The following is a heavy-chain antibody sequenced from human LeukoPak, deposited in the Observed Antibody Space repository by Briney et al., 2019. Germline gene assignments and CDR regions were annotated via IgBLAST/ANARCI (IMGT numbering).Heavy chain of an antibody. J-gene: IGHJ4*02. CDR1: GYTFTSYV. V-gene: IGHV1-18*01. CDR2: ISAYNGNT. Sequence: ASVKVSCKASGYTFTSYVLSWVRQAPGHGLEWMGWISAYNGNTNYAQKFQGRVTMTTDTSTSTAYMEPSSLRSEDTAVYYCARDPGSSGWPKYYFDYWGQGTLVTVSS. D-gene: IGHD6-19*01. CDR3: ARDPGSSGWPKYYFDY.